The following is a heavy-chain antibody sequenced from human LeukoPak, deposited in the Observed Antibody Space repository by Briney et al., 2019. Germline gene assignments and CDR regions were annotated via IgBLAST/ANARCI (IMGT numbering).Heavy chain of an antibody. CDR1: GYTFTSYG. J-gene: IGHJ6*02. Sequence: ASVKVSCKASGYTFTSYGISWVRQAPGQGLEWMGWISAYNGNTNYAQKLQGRVTMTTDTSTSTAYMELRSLRSDDTAVYYCARDHPGVGDTDYYYGMDVWGQGTTVTVSS. CDR2: ISAYNGNT. V-gene: IGHV1-18*01. D-gene: IGHD1-26*01. CDR3: ARDHPGVGDTDYYYGMDV.